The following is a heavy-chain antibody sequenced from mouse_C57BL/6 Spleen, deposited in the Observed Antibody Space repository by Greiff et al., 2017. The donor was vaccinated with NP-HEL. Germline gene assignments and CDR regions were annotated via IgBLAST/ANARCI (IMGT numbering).Heavy chain of an antibody. CDR1: GFSLSTSGMG. J-gene: IGHJ1*03. CDR3: ARRAEVVATSPYFDV. CDR2: FYWDDDK. V-gene: IGHV8-12*01. Sequence: QVTLKECGPGILQSSQTLSLTCSFSGFSLSTSGMGVSWIRQPSGKGLEWLAHFYWDDDKRYNPSLTSRLTISKDTSRNQVFLKITSVDTADTATYYCARRAEVVATSPYFDVWGTGTTVTVSS. D-gene: IGHD1-1*01.